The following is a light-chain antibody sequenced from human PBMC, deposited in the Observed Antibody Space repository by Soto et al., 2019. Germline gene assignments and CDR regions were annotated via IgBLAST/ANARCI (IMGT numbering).Light chain of an antibody. CDR1: QSIITW. J-gene: IGKJ4*01. CDR3: QQDHIFPLT. V-gene: IGKV1-5*01. Sequence: DIPMTQSPSTLPASVGDRVTITCLARQSIITWLAWFQQAPGKAPKILVSDASSLKSGGPSMFSGSGSGTEFTLRISRLEPYDFATYYCQQDHIFPLTVGGGTKVEI. CDR2: DAS.